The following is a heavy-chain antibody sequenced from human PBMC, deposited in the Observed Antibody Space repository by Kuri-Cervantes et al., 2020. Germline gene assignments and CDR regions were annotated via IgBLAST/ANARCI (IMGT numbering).Heavy chain of an antibody. CDR1: AFTFSDYC. Sequence: GESLKISCAISAFTFSDYCLSLVRQAPGKGLEWVGFIRSKAYGGATGYAASVKGRFTISRDDSKSIAYLQMNSLKIEDTAVYYCTRDVTAPHPHYYYYYMDVWGKGTTVTVSS. D-gene: IGHD5-18*01. J-gene: IGHJ6*03. CDR3: TRDVTAPHPHYYYYYMDV. CDR2: IRSKAYGGAT. V-gene: IGHV3-49*04.